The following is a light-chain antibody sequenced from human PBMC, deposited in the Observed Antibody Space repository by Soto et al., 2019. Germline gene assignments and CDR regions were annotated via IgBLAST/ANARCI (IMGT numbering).Light chain of an antibody. CDR3: AAWDDGLNGSV. V-gene: IGLV1-44*01. J-gene: IGLJ1*01. Sequence: QSVLTQPPSASGTPGQWVTISCSGSSSNIGRNTVNWYQQVPGTAPKLLIYNNNQRPSGVPDRFSGSKSGTSASLAIIGLQSEDEADYYCAAWDDGLNGSVFGAGTKVTVL. CDR2: NNN. CDR1: SSNIGRNT.